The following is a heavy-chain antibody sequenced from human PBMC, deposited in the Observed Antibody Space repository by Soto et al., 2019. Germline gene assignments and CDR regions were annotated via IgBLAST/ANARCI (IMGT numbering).Heavy chain of an antibody. CDR1: SGSISSHGHA. CDR2: IYYSGTT. V-gene: IGHV4-30-2*01. Sequence: QLQLQESGSGLVKPSQHLSLTCAVISGSISSHGHAWSWIRQPPGKGLEWIGYIYYSGTTYYNPSLKSRVSISADRSKNQFSLNLSSVTAADTAIHDGARATFGVDASMDVWGQGATVTVSS. D-gene: IGHD3-16*01. CDR3: ARATFGVDASMDV. J-gene: IGHJ6*02.